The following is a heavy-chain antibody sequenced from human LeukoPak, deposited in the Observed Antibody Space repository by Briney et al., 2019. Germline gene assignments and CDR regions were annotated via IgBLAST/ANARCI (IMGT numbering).Heavy chain of an antibody. CDR2: INHSGST. J-gene: IGHJ4*02. Sequence: SETLSLTCAVYGGSFSGYYWSWIRQPPGKGLEWIGEINHSGSTNYNPSLKSRVTISVDTSKNQFSLKLSSVTAADTAVYYCARQLRWACEDYWGRGTLVTVSS. CDR3: ARQLRWACEDY. V-gene: IGHV4-34*01. D-gene: IGHD5-12*01. CDR1: GGSFSGYY.